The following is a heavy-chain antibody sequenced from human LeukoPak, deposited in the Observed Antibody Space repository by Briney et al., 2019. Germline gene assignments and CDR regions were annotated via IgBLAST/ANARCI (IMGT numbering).Heavy chain of an antibody. CDR3: ARDSDCGGNSALDY. CDR2: INTNTGNP. V-gene: IGHV7-4-1*02. Sequence: ASVKVSCKASGYTFTSYAMNWVRQAPGQGLEWMGWINTNTGNPTYAQGFTGRFVFSLDTSVSTAYLQISSLKAEDTAVYYCARDSDCGGNSALDYWGQGTLVTVSS. CDR1: GYTFTSYA. J-gene: IGHJ4*02. D-gene: IGHD4-23*01.